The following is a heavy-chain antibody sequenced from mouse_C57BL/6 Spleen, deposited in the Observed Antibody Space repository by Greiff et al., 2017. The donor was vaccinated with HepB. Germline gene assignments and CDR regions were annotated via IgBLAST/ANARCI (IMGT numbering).Heavy chain of an antibody. CDR1: GYTFTSYW. Sequence: VQLQQPGAELVKPGASVKLSCKASGYTFTSYWMQWVKQRPGQGLEWIGEIDPSDSYTNYNQKFKGKATLTVDTSSSTADMQLSSLTSEDSAVYYCAGYGDYWGQGTTLTVSS. V-gene: IGHV1-50*01. CDR3: AGYGDY. CDR2: IDPSDSYT. J-gene: IGHJ2*01. D-gene: IGHD3-1*01.